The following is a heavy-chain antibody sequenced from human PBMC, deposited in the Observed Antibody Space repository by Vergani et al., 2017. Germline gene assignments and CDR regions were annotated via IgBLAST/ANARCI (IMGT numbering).Heavy chain of an antibody. CDR2: VSYSGVT. CDR1: GGSITRDTDF. Sequence: QLQLQESGPGLVRPSETLSLTCSVSGGSITRDTDFWAWLRQSPGKGLEWIGIVSYSGVTSYSPPLKSRATISVDASRQQFSLKLSSVTAADTAVYFCAVFSAEGVLAGCMGGYFFDHWGQGTLVTVSS. J-gene: IGHJ4*02. CDR3: AVFSAEGVLAGCMGGYFFDH. D-gene: IGHD2-8*01. V-gene: IGHV4-39*01.